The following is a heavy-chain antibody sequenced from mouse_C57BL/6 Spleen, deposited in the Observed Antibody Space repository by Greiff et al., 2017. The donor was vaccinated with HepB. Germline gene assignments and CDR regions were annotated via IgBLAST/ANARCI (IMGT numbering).Heavy chain of an antibody. D-gene: IGHD1-1*01. CDR2: IYPGSGST. Sequence: QVQLQQPGAELVKPGASVKMSCKASGYTFTSYWITWVKQRPGQGLEWIGDIYPGSGSTNYNEKFKSKATLTVDTSSSTAYMQLSSLTSEDSAVYYCARRVIRYDYFDYWGQGTTLTVSS. CDR1: GYTFTSYW. J-gene: IGHJ2*01. CDR3: ARRVIRYDYFDY. V-gene: IGHV1-55*01.